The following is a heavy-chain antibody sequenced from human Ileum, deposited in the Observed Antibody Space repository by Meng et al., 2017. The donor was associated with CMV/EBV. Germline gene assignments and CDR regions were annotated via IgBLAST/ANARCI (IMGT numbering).Heavy chain of an antibody. CDR3: ARSIGYCSSTSCRNWFDP. CDR1: FMVDA. Sequence: FMVDAMSWVRQFSGKGLEWVSGLSWNGVSAGYADSVKGRFIISRDNAKNSLYLQMHSLRAEDTAVYYCARSIGYCSSTSCRNWFDPWGQGTLVTVSS. D-gene: IGHD2-2*01. CDR2: LSWNGVSA. V-gene: IGHV3-20*03. J-gene: IGHJ5*02.